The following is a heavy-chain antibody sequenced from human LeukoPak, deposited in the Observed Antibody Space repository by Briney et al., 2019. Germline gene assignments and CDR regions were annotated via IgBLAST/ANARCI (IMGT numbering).Heavy chain of an antibody. CDR2: ISGSDGGT. CDR1: GFTFSGYT. V-gene: IGHV3-23*01. J-gene: IGHJ4*02. D-gene: IGHD1/OR15-1a*01. Sequence: PGGSLRLSCAASGFTFSGYTMSWVRQAPGKGLEWVLDISGSDGGTNYADSVKGRFTISRDNSKNTLYLQMNSLRAEDTAVYYCAKGPRALEHSTHFFDYWGQGTLVTVSS. CDR3: AKGPRALEHSTHFFDY.